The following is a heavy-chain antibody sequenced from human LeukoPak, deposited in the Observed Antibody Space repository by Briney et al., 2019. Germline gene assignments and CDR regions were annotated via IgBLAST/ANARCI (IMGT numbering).Heavy chain of an antibody. Sequence: GGSLRLSCAASGFTFSSYWMHWVRQAPGKGLVWVSRINSDGSSTSYADSVKGRFTISRDNAKNTLYLQMNSLRAEDTAVYYCAKERPYGDYGYWGQGTLVTVSS. D-gene: IGHD4-17*01. CDR3: AKERPYGDYGY. CDR1: GFTFSSYW. V-gene: IGHV3-74*01. J-gene: IGHJ4*02. CDR2: INSDGSST.